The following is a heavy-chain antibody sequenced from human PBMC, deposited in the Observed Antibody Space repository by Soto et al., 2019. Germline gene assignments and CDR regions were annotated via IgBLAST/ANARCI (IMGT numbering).Heavy chain of an antibody. CDR3: ARGGIIAVAGRDYYYGMDV. V-gene: IGHV1-2*04. D-gene: IGHD6-19*01. CDR2: INPNSGGT. J-gene: IGHJ6*02. CDR1: GYTFTGYY. Sequence: SVKVSCKASGYTFTGYYMHWVRQAPGQGLEWMGWINPNSGGTNYAQKFQGWVTMTRDTSISTAYMELSRLRSDDTAVYYCARGGIIAVAGRDYYYGMDVWGQGTTVTVSS.